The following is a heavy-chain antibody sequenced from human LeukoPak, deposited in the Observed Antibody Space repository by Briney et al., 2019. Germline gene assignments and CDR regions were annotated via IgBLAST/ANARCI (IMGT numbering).Heavy chain of an antibody. CDR1: GFTFSSYA. J-gene: IGHJ5*02. D-gene: IGHD3-16*01. CDR3: GKEGGA. CDR2: IGGRGGST. Sequence: GGSLRLSCAASGFTFSSYAMSWVRQAPGKGPEWVSAIGGRGGSTYYADSVGGRFTISRDNSKDMVYLQMNSLKVEDTATYYCGKEGGAWGQGTKVTVSS. V-gene: IGHV3-23*01.